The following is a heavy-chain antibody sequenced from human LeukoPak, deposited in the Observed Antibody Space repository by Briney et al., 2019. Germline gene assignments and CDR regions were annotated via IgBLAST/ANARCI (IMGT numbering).Heavy chain of an antibody. V-gene: IGHV4-4*08. CDR2: IYDSGST. CDR3: AREIVAGLGVSFDI. J-gene: IGHJ3*02. Sequence: SETLSLTCTVSGGSISSYYWSWIRQPPGKGLEWVGYIYDSGSTNYNPSLKSRVTSSVDRSKNQSSLKLSSVTAADTAVYYCAREIVAGLGVSFDISGQGTMVTVSS. CDR1: GGSISSYY. D-gene: IGHD6-19*01.